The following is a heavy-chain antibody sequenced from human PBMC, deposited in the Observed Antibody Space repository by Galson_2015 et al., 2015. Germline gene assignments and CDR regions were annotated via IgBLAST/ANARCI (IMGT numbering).Heavy chain of an antibody. Sequence: VSVIYGGGTTNYADSVKGRFTISRDNSKNTLYLQMNSLRAEDTAVYYCAKNGGGGYWGQGTLVTVSS. V-gene: IGHV3-66*02. J-gene: IGHJ4*02. CDR2: IYGGGTT. CDR3: AKNGGGGY. D-gene: IGHD3-16*01.